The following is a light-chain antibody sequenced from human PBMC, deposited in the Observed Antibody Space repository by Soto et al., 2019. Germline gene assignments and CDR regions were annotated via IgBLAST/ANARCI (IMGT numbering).Light chain of an antibody. CDR2: DAS. V-gene: IGKV3-11*01. J-gene: IGKJ1*01. CDR3: QQCYNWPQWT. CDR1: QSVGTF. Sequence: EIVLTQSPATLSLSPGERTTLSCRASQSVGTFFAWYQQKPGQAPRLLIYDASHRATGIPARFSGSGSGTDFTLTISSLEPEDFALYYCQQCYNWPQWTFGQGTKVDIK.